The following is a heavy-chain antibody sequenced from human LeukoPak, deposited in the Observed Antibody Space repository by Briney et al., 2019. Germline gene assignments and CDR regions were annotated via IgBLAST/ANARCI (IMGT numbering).Heavy chain of an antibody. CDR1: GFTFSSYA. V-gene: IGHV3-23*01. D-gene: IGHD3/OR15-3a*01. Sequence: GGSLRLSCAASGFTFSSYAMSWVRQAPGKGLEWVSSISGSGGNTFYADSVKGRFTLSRDNSKNTLYLQMNSLRAEDTAVYYCAKHLNLDYDYWGQGTLVTVSS. J-gene: IGHJ4*02. CDR2: ISGSGGNT. CDR3: AKHLNLDYDY.